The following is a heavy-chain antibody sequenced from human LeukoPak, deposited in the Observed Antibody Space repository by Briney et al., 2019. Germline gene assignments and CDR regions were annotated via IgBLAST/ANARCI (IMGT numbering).Heavy chain of an antibody. D-gene: IGHD6-13*01. CDR3: ARDRGSSWYGDWFDP. CDR1: GGSISSSNW. CDR2: IYHSGNT. V-gene: IGHV4-4*02. J-gene: IGHJ5*02. Sequence: SGTLSLTCAVSGGSISSSNWWSWVRQPPGKGLEWIGEIYHSGNTNYHPSLKSRVTISVDTSKNQFSLRLTSVTAADTAVYYCARDRGSSWYGDWFDPWGQGTLVTVSS.